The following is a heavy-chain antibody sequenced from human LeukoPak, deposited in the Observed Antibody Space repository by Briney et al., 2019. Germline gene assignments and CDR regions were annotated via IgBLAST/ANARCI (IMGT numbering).Heavy chain of an antibody. CDR1: GFTFSSYW. D-gene: IGHD3-16*01. CDR3: ARSYAGAFDY. Sequence: GGSLRLSCAASGFTFSSYWMNWVRQAPGKGLEWVANIKQDGSEKNYVDSVKGRFTISRDNAKDSLYLQMNSLRAEDTAVYYCARSYAGAFDYWGQGTLVTVSS. J-gene: IGHJ4*02. CDR2: IKQDGSEK. V-gene: IGHV3-7*01.